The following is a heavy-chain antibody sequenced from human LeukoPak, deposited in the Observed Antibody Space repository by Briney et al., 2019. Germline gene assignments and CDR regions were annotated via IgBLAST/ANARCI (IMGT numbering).Heavy chain of an antibody. CDR1: GFTFSSYG. CDR3: AKDFQVLEGVLLWFGELLAPFDY. D-gene: IGHD3-10*01. CDR2: IRYDGSNK. V-gene: IGHV3-30*02. J-gene: IGHJ4*02. Sequence: GGSLRLSCAASGFTFSSYGMHWVRQAPGKGLEWVAFIRYDGSNKYYADSVKGRFTISRDNSKNTLYLQMNSLRAEDTAVYYCAKDFQVLEGVLLWFGELLAPFDYWGQGTLVTVSS.